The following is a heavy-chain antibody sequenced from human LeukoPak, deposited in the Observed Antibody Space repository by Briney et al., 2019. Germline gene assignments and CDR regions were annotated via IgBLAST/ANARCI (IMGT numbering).Heavy chain of an antibody. V-gene: IGHV4-59*01. CDR1: GGSISSYY. CDR2: IYYSGST. CDR3: ARGAAMRGSRFDP. Sequence: SETLSLTCTVSGGSISSYYWSWIRQPPGKGLEWIGYIYYSGSTNYNPSLKSRVTISVDTSKNQFSLKLSSVTAADTAVYYCARGAAMRGSRFDPWGQGALVTVSS. D-gene: IGHD5-18*01. J-gene: IGHJ5*02.